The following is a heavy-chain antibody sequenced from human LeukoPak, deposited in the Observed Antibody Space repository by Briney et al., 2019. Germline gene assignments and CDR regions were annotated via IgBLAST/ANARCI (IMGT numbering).Heavy chain of an antibody. D-gene: IGHD6-19*01. CDR3: ANELAVAGTTLYFDQ. V-gene: IGHV3-53*01. Sequence: GGSLRLSCAASGFTVSTNYMNWVRQAPGKGLEWVSVIYSGGSTYYADSVKGRFTISRDNSKNTLYLQMNSLRAEDTAVYYCANELAVAGTTLYFDQWDQGTLVTVSS. J-gene: IGHJ4*02. CDR2: IYSGGST. CDR1: GFTVSTNY.